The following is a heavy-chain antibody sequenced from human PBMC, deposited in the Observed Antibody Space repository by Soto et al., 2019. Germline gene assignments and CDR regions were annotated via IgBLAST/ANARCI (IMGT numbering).Heavy chain of an antibody. V-gene: IGHV3-21*01. CDR1: GFTFSSYS. D-gene: IGHD4-17*01. CDR2: ISSSSSYI. CDR3: ASGDQETTVTTLFDY. Sequence: GGSLRLSCAASGFTFSSYSMNWVRQAPGKGLEWVSSISSSSSYIYYADSVKGRFTISRDNAKNSLYLQMNSLRAEDTAVYYCASGDQETTVTTLFDYWGQGTLVTVSS. J-gene: IGHJ4*02.